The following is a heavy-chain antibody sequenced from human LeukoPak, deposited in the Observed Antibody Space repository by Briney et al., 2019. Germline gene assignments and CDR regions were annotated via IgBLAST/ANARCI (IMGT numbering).Heavy chain of an antibody. CDR3: ARIEGSSTKSTPPGIAAAGTGGPHFDY. Sequence: ASVKVSCKASGDTFTSYYMHWVRQAPGQGLEWMGIINPSGGSTSYAQKFQGRATMTRDTSTSTVYMELSSLRSEDTAVYYCARIEGSSTKSTPPGIAAAGTGGPHFDYWGQGTLVTVSS. V-gene: IGHV1-46*01. D-gene: IGHD6-13*01. J-gene: IGHJ4*02. CDR2: INPSGGST. CDR1: GDTFTSYY.